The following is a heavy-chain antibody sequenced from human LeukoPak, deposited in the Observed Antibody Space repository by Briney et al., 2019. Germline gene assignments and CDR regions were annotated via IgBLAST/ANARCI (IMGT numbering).Heavy chain of an antibody. Sequence: GGSLRLSCAASGFTFNSYYMNWVRQAPGKGLVWVSRINRDGSDTIYADSVKGRFIISRDNAKNTLYLQMNSLRAEDTAVYYCAKGQGSGSYYNGYDYWGQGTLVTVSS. D-gene: IGHD3-10*01. CDR3: AKGQGSGSYYNGYDY. J-gene: IGHJ4*02. CDR2: INRDGSDT. CDR1: GFTFNSYY. V-gene: IGHV3-74*01.